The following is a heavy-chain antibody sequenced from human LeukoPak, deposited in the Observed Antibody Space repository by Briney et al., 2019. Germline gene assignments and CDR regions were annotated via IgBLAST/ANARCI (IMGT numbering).Heavy chain of an antibody. CDR1: GGSFSGYY. V-gene: IGHV4-34*01. CDR2: INHSGST. J-gene: IGHJ4*02. CDR3: ARAKRRAHFDY. Sequence: PSETLSLTCADYGGSFSGYYWSWIRQPPGKGLEWIGEINHSGSTNYNPSLKSRVTISVDTSKNQFSLKLSSVTAADTAVYYCARAKRRAHFDYWGQGTLVTVSS. D-gene: IGHD4/OR15-4a*01.